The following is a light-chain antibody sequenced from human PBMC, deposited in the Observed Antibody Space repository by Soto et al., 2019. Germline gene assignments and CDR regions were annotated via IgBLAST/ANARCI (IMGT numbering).Light chain of an antibody. CDR2: DVS. Sequence: QSALIQPASVSGSPGQSITISCTGTSSDVGGYNYVSWYQQHPGKAPKLMIYDVSNRPSGVSNRFSGSKSGNTASLTISGLQAEDEADYYCSSYTSSRAYVFGTGTKVTVL. CDR3: SSYTSSRAYV. J-gene: IGLJ1*01. V-gene: IGLV2-14*01. CDR1: SSDVGGYNY.